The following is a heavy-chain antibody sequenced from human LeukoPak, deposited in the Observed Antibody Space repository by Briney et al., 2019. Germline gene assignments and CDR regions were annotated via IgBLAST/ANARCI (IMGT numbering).Heavy chain of an antibody. V-gene: IGHV1-46*01. CDR1: GYTFTSYY. CDR3: ARAGRLDYYDSSGYFYFDY. D-gene: IGHD3-22*01. Sequence: GASVKVSCKASGYTFTSYYMHWVRQAPGQGLEWMGIINPSGGSTSYAQKFQGRVTMTRDTSTSTVYMELSSLRSEDTAVYYCARAGRLDYYDSSGYFYFDYWGQGTLVTVSP. CDR2: INPSGGST. J-gene: IGHJ4*02.